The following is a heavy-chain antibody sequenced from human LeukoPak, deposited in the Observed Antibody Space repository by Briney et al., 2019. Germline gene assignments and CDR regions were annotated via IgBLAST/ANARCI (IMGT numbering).Heavy chain of an antibody. V-gene: IGHV5-51*01. CDR3: ARLEDGANSNWFDP. CDR1: GYSFTSFW. J-gene: IGHJ5*02. CDR2: IYPADSDT. Sequence: HGESLKISCKASGYSFTSFWIGWVRQLPGKGLEWMGNIYPADSDTRYSPSFQGQVSVSADKSISTTYLQWSSLRASDTAMYYCARLEDGANSNWFDPWGQGTLVTVSS. D-gene: IGHD4/OR15-4a*01.